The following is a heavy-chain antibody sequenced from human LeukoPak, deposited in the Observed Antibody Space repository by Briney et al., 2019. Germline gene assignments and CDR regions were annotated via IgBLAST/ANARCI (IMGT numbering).Heavy chain of an antibody. D-gene: IGHD2-2*01. CDR2: IGSSGSTI. Sequence: GGSLRLSCAASGFTFSSYEMNWVRQAPGKGLEWVSYIGSSGSTIYYADSVKGRFTISRDNAKNSLYLQMNSLRAEDAAVYYCASGPRRSTRREGFDYWGQGTLVTVSS. V-gene: IGHV3-48*03. J-gene: IGHJ4*02. CDR1: GFTFSSYE. CDR3: ASGPRRSTRREGFDY.